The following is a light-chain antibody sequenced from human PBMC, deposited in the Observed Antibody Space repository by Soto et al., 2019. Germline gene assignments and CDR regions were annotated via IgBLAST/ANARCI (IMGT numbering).Light chain of an antibody. CDR1: QSISIY. CDR3: QQSYITPLT. CDR2: AAS. Sequence: GDRVTITCRASQSISIYVNWYQQKPGKAPKLLIYAASNLQSGVPSRFSGSGSGTDFTLTISSLQPEDFAAYYCQQSYITPLTFGQGTKVEIK. J-gene: IGKJ1*01. V-gene: IGKV1-39*01.